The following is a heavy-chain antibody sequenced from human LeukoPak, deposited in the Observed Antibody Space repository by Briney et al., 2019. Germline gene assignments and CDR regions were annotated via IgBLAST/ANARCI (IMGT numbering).Heavy chain of an antibody. V-gene: IGHV4-4*07. J-gene: IGHJ3*01. CDR2: IYTSGTT. CDR1: GGSISSYY. CDR3: ARGDAWEGYAFDL. D-gene: IGHD1-26*01. Sequence: PSETLSLTCTVSGGSISSYYWSWIRQPAGKGLEWIGRIYTSGTTHYNPSLKSRVTMSVDTSKNQFSLNLTSVTAADTALYYCARGDAWEGYAFDLWGQGTMVTVSS.